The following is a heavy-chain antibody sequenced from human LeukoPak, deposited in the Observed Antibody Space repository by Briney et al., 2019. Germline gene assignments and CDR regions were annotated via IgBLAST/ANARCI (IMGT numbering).Heavy chain of an antibody. Sequence: GGSLRLSCAASGFSFTNAWMNWVRQAPGKGLEWVSYITSSGSTIHYADSVKGRFTISRDNAKNSLYLQMNSLRAEDTAVYYCARGVTIIRGPDPFDYWGQGTLVTVSS. J-gene: IGHJ4*02. CDR3: ARGVTIIRGPDPFDY. D-gene: IGHD3-10*01. CDR1: GFSFTNAW. V-gene: IGHV3-48*04. CDR2: ITSSGSTI.